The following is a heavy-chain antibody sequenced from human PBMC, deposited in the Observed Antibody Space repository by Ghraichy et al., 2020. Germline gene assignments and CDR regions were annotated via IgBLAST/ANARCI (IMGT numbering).Heavy chain of an antibody. D-gene: IGHD3-22*01. V-gene: IGHV3-23*01. J-gene: IGHJ4*02. CDR2: ISGSGTGATT. Sequence: GGSLRLSCVASFSSYDMSWVRQAPGTALEWVAAISGSGTGATTYHDDSVKDRFTITRDDSTYTLQLHMKSLRGEDTTVVHCASLEWDTSSSRCWGQGTLVTVSS. CDR1: FSSYD. CDR3: ASLEWDTSSSRC.